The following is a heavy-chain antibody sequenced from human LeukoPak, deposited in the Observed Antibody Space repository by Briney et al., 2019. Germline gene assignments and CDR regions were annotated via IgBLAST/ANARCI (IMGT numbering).Heavy chain of an antibody. J-gene: IGHJ4*02. D-gene: IGHD1-26*01. CDR1: GFTFSNSA. Sequence: GGSLRLSCAASGFTFSNSAMTWVRQAPGKGLEWVSSIGGGGSSYYAGSVKGRFTISRDNSKNTLYLQMNSLRAEDTAVYFCAKVPNSGNYYYFDYWGQGTPVTVSS. CDR2: IGGGGSS. V-gene: IGHV3-23*01. CDR3: AKVPNSGNYYYFDY.